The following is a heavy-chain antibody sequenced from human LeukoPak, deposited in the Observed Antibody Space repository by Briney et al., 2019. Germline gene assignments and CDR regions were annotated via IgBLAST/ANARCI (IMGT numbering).Heavy chain of an antibody. Sequence: GRSLRLSCAASGFTLDDYAMHWVRQAPGKGLEWVSAVSWNSGDMDYADSVKGRFTMSRDNAKNSLYLQMNSLRAEDTAFYYCAKGLNYGSGSSYFFDYWGLGTLVTVSS. V-gene: IGHV3-9*01. CDR3: AKGLNYGSGSSYFFDY. D-gene: IGHD3-10*01. CDR1: GFTLDDYA. J-gene: IGHJ4*02. CDR2: VSWNSGDM.